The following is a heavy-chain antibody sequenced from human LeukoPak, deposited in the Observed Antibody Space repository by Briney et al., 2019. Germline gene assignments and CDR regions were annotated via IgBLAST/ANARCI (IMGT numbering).Heavy chain of an antibody. J-gene: IGHJ4*02. CDR1: GFTFSSYA. V-gene: IGHV3-23*01. Sequence: PGGSLRLSCAAFGFTFSSYAMSWVRQAPGKGLEWVSAISGSGGSTYYADSVKGRFTISSDNSKNTLYLQMNSLRAEDTAVYYCAKDTVADYYFDYWGQGTLVTVSS. CDR3: AKDTVADYYFDY. CDR2: ISGSGGST. D-gene: IGHD6-19*01.